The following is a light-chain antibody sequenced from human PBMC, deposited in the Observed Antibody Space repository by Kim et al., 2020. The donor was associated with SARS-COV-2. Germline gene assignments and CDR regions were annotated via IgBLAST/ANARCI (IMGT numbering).Light chain of an antibody. Sequence: QSVLTQPPSVSGAPGQTVTISCTGDSSNIGTGYDVHWFQQLPGTAPKLLIYGDKNRPSGVPDRFSGSKSANSASLAIAGLQAEDEADYYGQSYDSVLSGYVFGSGTKVTVL. CDR2: GDK. CDR3: QSYDSVLSGYV. CDR1: SSNIGTGYD. J-gene: IGLJ1*01. V-gene: IGLV1-40*01.